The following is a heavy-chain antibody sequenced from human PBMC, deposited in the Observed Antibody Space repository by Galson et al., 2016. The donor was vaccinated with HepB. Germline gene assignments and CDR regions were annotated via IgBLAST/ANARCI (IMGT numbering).Heavy chain of an antibody. J-gene: IGHJ4*02. CDR2: VKYDGSEK. D-gene: IGHD6-19*01. V-gene: IGHV3-7*01. CDR1: GFSLSSYW. CDR3: VRDGSGGWHFDN. Sequence: SLRLSCAASGFSLSSYWMSWVRQAPGKGLEWVANVKYDGSEKYYVDSVKGRFTIPRDNAKNSMSLQMNSLSAEDTAVYYCVRDGSGGWHFDNWGQGTLITVSS.